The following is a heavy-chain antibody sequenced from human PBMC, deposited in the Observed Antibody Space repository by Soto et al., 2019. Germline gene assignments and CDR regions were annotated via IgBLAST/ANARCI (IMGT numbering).Heavy chain of an antibody. V-gene: IGHV4-4*02. CDR2: IYHIGST. CDR3: GRGGVGGDYADYYDAGMDV. D-gene: IGHD4-17*01. CDR1: GGSISSSNW. Sequence: SETLSLTCAVSGGSISSSNWWSWVRQPPGKGLEWIGEIYHIGSTNYNPSLKSRVTISVDKSKNQFSLKLSSVTAADTAVYYWGRGGVGGDYADYYDAGMDVWGQGTKFTVSS. J-gene: IGHJ6*02.